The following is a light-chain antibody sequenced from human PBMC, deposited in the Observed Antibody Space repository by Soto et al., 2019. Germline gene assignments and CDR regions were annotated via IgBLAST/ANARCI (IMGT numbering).Light chain of an antibody. CDR2: EVS. Sequence: QSALTQPPSVSGSPGQSVAISCTGTSSDVGSYNRVACYQQSPGTAPKLMIYEVSNRPSGVPDRFSGSKSGNTAALTISGLQAEDEADYYCSSFTSSSTYVFGTGTKLTVL. J-gene: IGLJ1*01. V-gene: IGLV2-18*02. CDR1: SSDVGSYNR. CDR3: SSFTSSSTYV.